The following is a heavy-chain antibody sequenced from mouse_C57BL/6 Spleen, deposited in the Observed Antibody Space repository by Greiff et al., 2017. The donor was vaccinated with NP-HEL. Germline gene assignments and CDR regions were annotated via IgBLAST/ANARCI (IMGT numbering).Heavy chain of an antibody. Sequence: QVQLKESGPELVKPGASVKISCKASGYAFSSSWMNWVKQRPGKGLEWIGRIYPGDGVTNYNGKFKGKATLTADKSSSTAYMQLSSLTSEGSAVYFCGRGDDGVVAMDYWGRGTSVTVSS. CDR3: GRGDDGVVAMDY. CDR1: GYAFSSSW. CDR2: IYPGDGVT. J-gene: IGHJ4*01. D-gene: IGHD2-2*01. V-gene: IGHV1-82*01.